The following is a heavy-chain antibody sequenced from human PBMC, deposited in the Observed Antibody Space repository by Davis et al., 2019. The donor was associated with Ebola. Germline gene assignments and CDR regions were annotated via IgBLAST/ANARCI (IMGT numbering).Heavy chain of an antibody. V-gene: IGHV1-69*13. CDR2: IIPIFGTA. CDR3: ASTPSYYYYGMDV. J-gene: IGHJ6*02. Sequence: SVKVSCKASGGTFSSYAISWVRQAPGQGLEWMGGIIPIFGTANYAQKFQGRVTITADESTSTAYMELSSLRSEDTAVYYCASTPSYYYYGMDVWGQGTTVTVSS. CDR1: GGTFSSYA.